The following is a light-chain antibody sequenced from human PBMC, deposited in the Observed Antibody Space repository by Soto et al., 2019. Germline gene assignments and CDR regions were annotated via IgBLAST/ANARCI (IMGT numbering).Light chain of an antibody. J-gene: IGLJ1*01. CDR3: SSYTVSTTPRYV. CDR2: DVS. CDR1: SSDVGSYNY. Sequence: QSVLTQPASVSGSPGQSITISCTGTSSDVGSYNYVSWYQQHPGKAPKVIIYDVSNRPSGVSNRSSGSKSGDTASLTISGLQAEDEADYFCSSYTVSTTPRYVFGVGTKVTV. V-gene: IGLV2-14*03.